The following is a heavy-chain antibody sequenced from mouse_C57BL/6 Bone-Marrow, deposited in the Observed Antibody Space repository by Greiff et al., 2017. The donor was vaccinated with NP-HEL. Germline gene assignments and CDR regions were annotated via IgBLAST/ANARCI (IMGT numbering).Heavy chain of an antibody. J-gene: IGHJ2*01. CDR1: GYTFTSYW. D-gene: IGHD4-1*01. CDR3: ERLPTGTWGDY. CDR2: IYPGSGST. V-gene: IGHV1-55*01. Sequence: VQLQQPGAELVKPGASVKMSCKASGYTFTSYWITWVKQRPGQGLEWIGDIYPGSGSTNYNEKFKSKAKLTVYTSSSTAYMQLTSLTSEVSAVYYCERLPTGTWGDYWGQGTTLTVSS.